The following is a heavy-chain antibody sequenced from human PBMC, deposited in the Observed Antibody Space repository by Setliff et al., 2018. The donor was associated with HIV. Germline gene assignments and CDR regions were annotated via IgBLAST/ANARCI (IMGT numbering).Heavy chain of an antibody. CDR2: ISAYNGNT. CDR3: ARYCSGGSCPGRFDP. CDR1: GYTFTSYG. J-gene: IGHJ5*02. V-gene: IGHV1-18*01. Sequence: GASVKVSCKASGYTFTSYGISWVRQAPGQGLEGMGWISAYNGNTNYAQKLQGRVTMTTDTSTSTAYMELRSLRSDDTAVYYCARYCSGGSCPGRFDPWGQGTLVTVSS. D-gene: IGHD2-15*01.